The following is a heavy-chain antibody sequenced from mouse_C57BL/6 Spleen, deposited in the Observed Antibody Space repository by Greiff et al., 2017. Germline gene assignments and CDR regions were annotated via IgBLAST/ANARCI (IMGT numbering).Heavy chain of an antibody. V-gene: IGHV2-6*01. J-gene: IGHJ3*01. CDR3: AIHYYGSPFAY. CDR2: IWGVGSP. CDR1: GFSLTSYG. D-gene: IGHD1-1*01. Sequence: VQLQQSGPGLVAPSQSLSITCTVSGFSLTSYGVDWVRQSPGKGLEWLGVIWGVGSPNYNSALKSRLSISKDNSKSQVFLTRNSLQTDDTARYYCAIHYYGSPFAYWGQGTLVTVSA.